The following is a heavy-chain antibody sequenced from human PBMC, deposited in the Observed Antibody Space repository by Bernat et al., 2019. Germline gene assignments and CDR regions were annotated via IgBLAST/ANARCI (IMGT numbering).Heavy chain of an antibody. CDR3: ARYLGGWLQFFWFDP. Sequence: QVQLQESGPGLVKPSETLSLTCTVSGGSISSYYWSWIRQPPGKGLEWIGYIYYSGSTNYNPSLKSRVTISVDTSKNQFSLKLSSVTAADTAVYYCARYLGGWLQFFWFDPWGQGTLVTVSS. J-gene: IGHJ5*02. V-gene: IGHV4-59*01. D-gene: IGHD5-12*01. CDR2: IYYSGST. CDR1: GGSISSYY.